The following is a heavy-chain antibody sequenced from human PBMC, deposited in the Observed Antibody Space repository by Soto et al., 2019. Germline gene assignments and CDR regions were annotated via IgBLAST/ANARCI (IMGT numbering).Heavy chain of an antibody. Sequence: QVQLQESGPGLVKPSGTLSLTWAVSGDSISTTNGWRWVPRPPGEGLEWIEEINHSGGTKYNPSLSGGVSISIDRTKNRFSLKLNSLTAADTVLYFCARDHCAGGYCYTNMGDWYFALWGRGTLVTVSS. D-gene: IGHD2-21*02. J-gene: IGHJ2*01. CDR2: INHSGGT. CDR3: ARDHCAGGYCYTNMGDWYFAL. CDR1: GDSISTTNG. V-gene: IGHV4-4*02.